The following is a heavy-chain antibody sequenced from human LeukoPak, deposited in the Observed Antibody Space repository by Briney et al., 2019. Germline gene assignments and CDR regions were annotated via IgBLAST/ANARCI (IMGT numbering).Heavy chain of an antibody. CDR1: GFTFSSYE. CDR2: ISSGGDST. CDR3: AKSTEYNWDDGSGREFDY. D-gene: IGHD1-1*01. J-gene: IGHJ4*02. V-gene: IGHV3-23*01. Sequence: GGSLRLSCAASGFTFSSYEMNWVRQAPGKGLVWVSTISSGGDSTYYADSVKGRFTISRDNSKNTLYLQMNSLRAEDTAVYYCAKSTEYNWDDGSGREFDYWGQGTLVTVSS.